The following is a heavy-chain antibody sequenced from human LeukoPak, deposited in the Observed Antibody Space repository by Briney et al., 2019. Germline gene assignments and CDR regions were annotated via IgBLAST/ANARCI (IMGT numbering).Heavy chain of an antibody. J-gene: IGHJ4*02. D-gene: IGHD4-11*01. CDR1: GGSISSGSYY. V-gene: IGHV4-61*02. Sequence: SETLSLTCTVSGGSISSGSYYWSWIRQPAGKGLEWIGRIYTSGSTNYNPSLKSRVTISVDTSKNQFSLKLSSVTAADTAVYYCAREPMTTRNFDYWGQGTLVTVSS. CDR3: AREPMTTRNFDY. CDR2: IYTSGST.